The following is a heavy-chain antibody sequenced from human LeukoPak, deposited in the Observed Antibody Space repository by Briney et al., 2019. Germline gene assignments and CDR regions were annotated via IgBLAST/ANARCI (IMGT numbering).Heavy chain of an antibody. CDR1: GFTFSSYA. J-gene: IGHJ4*02. Sequence: GRSLRLSCEASGFTFSSYAMHWVRQAPGKGLGWVAIISHDGSNKYYADSVKGRFTISRDNSKNTLYLQMNSLGAEDTAVYYCAREESGISIFGVVIFWGQGTLVTVSS. CDR3: AREESGISIFGVVIF. D-gene: IGHD3-3*01. V-gene: IGHV3-30-3*01. CDR2: ISHDGSNK.